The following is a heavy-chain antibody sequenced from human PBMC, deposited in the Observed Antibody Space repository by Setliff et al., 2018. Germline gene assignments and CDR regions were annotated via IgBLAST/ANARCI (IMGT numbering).Heavy chain of an antibody. CDR1: GYTFTTYG. V-gene: IGHV1-18*01. D-gene: IGHD3-22*01. J-gene: IGHJ3*01. CDR2: ISPYNDNT. Sequence: ASVKVSCKASGYTFTTYGVSWVRQAPGQGLEWMGWISPYNDNTHYAQKFQGGVTMTTDTSTSTAYMELRSLRSDDTAMYFCARDALKIHYYDSTSYYYGDAFDLWGQGTVVTVS. CDR3: ARDALKIHYYDSTSYYYGDAFDL.